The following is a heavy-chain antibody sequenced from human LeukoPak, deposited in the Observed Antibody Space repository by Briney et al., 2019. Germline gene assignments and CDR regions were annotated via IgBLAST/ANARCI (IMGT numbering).Heavy chain of an antibody. V-gene: IGHV3-11*01. CDR2: ISSSGSTI. D-gene: IGHD2-21*02. Sequence: PGRSLRPSRAAAGLSFGDTYVRWISPHPGRWREWISHISSSGSTIYNADSVKGRFTIARDNAKNSLYLQMNSLRAEDAAVYYCARTRATEYDIWGQGTMVTVSS. J-gene: IGHJ3*02. CDR1: GLSFGDTY. CDR3: ARTRATEYDI.